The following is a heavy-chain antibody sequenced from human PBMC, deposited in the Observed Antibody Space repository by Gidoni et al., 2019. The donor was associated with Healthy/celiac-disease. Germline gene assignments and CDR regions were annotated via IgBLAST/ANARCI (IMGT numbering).Heavy chain of an antibody. CDR2: INPNSGGT. Sequence: QVQLVQSGAEVKKPGASVKVSCKASGYTFPGYYMHWVRQAPGQGLEWMGWINPNSGGTNYAQKFQGWVTMTRDTSISTAYMELSRLRSDDTAVYYCATTLTHYYYYGMDVWGQGTTVTVSS. V-gene: IGHV1-2*04. CDR1: GYTFPGYY. CDR3: ATTLTHYYYYGMDV. D-gene: IGHD4-4*01. J-gene: IGHJ6*02.